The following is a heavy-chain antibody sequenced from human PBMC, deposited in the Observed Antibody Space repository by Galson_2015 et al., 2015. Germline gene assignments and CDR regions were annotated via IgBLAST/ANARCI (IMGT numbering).Heavy chain of an antibody. CDR3: ARGVLLWFGTYNWFDP. V-gene: IGHV1-2*04. CDR2: INPNSGGT. J-gene: IGHJ5*02. CDR1: GYTFTGYY. Sequence: SVKVSCKASGYTFTGYYMHWVRQAPGQGLEWMGWINPNSGGTNYAQKFQGWVTVTRDTSISTAYMELSRLRSDDTAVYYCARGVLLWFGTYNWFDPLGQGTLVTVSS. D-gene: IGHD3-10*01.